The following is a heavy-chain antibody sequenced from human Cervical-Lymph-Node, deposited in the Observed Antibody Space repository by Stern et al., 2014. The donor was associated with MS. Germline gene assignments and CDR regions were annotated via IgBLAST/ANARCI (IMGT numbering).Heavy chain of an antibody. D-gene: IGHD6-19*01. CDR2: ISCSDGST. CDR3: AKVYGSGPFDY. CDR1: GFTFSSYA. Sequence: EVQLVESGGALVQPGGSLRLSCAASGFTFSSYAMSWVRQAPGKGLEWVAVISCSDGSTLYADSVKSRYTITRAKSKNTLFLQMNSLRAEDTAVYYCAKVYGSGPFDYWGQGTLVTVSS. J-gene: IGHJ4*02. V-gene: IGHV3-23*04.